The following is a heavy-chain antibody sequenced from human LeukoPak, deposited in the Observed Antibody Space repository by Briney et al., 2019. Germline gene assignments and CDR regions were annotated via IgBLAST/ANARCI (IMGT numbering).Heavy chain of an antibody. V-gene: IGHV5-51*01. D-gene: IGHD6-19*01. CDR3: ARHTASPVAGHDAFDV. J-gene: IGHJ3*01. CDR2: VYPVDYRT. CDR1: GYIFTTYW. Sequence: GASLKISCEASGYIFTTYWIGWVRQKPGEGLEWMGIVYPVDYRTKYSPSFQGQVTISADKSISTAYLQWSSLEASNTAIYYCARHTASPVAGHDAFDVWGQGTLVTVSS.